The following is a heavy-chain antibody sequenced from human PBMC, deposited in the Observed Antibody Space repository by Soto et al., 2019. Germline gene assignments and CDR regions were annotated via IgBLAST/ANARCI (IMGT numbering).Heavy chain of an antibody. CDR3: AKISRWIAVAGPFDY. V-gene: IGHV3-23*01. Sequence: QPGGSLRLSCAASGFDFSSYAMTWVRQAPGKGLEWVSGITYTGDTTYYADSVKGRFTISRDNYRNTLYLQMNSLRAEDTAVYYCAKISRWIAVAGPFDYWGQGTLVTVSS. J-gene: IGHJ4*02. D-gene: IGHD6-19*01. CDR2: ITYTGDTT. CDR1: GFDFSSYA.